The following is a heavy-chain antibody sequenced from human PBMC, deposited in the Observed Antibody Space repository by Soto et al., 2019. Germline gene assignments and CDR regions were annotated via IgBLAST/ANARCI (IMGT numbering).Heavy chain of an antibody. CDR1: GFSIFNGYY. CDR2: FFTSGNT. CDR3: ARISSPGDT. J-gene: IGHJ5*02. D-gene: IGHD3-3*02. V-gene: IGHV4-38-2*02. Sequence: KTSETLSLTCNVSGFSIFNGYYWGWIRQSPGKGLEWIGSFFTSGNTFYHPSLKSRLTISVDASKNQFSLSLKYVTAADTAVYYCARISSPGDTWGQGTRVGVSS.